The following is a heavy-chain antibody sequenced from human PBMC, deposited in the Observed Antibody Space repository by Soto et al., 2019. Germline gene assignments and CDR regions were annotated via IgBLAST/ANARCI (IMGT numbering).Heavy chain of an antibody. V-gene: IGHV3-30-3*01. D-gene: IGHD3-10*01. J-gene: IGHJ6*02. Sequence: PGGSLRLSCAASGFTFSSYAMHWVRQAPGKGLEWVAVISYDGSSEYYADSVKGRFTISRDNSKNTLYLQMNSLRAEDTAVYYCARDLPVRALTMGLFYYYGTDVWGQGTTVTVSS. CDR2: ISYDGSSE. CDR1: GFTFSSYA. CDR3: ARDLPVRALTMGLFYYYGTDV.